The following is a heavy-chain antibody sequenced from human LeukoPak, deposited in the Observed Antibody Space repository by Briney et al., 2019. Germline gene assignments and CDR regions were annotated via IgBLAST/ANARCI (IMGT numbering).Heavy chain of an antibody. D-gene: IGHD2-2*01. Sequence: ASVKVSCKASGYTFTSYGISWVRQAPGQGLEWMGWISAYNGNTNYAQKLQGRVTMTTDTSTSTAYMELRSLRSDDTAVYYCARDGPDIVVVPAAQYYYYYYMDAWGKGTTVTVSS. CDR1: GYTFTSYG. CDR3: ARDGPDIVVVPAAQYYYYYYMDA. CDR2: ISAYNGNT. J-gene: IGHJ6*03. V-gene: IGHV1-18*01.